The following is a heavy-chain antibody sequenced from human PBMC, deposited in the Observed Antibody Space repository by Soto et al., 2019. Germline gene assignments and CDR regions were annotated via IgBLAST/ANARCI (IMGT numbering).Heavy chain of an antibody. D-gene: IGHD6-13*01. CDR1: GFTFSSYG. V-gene: IGHV3-30*18. J-gene: IGHJ4*02. Sequence: AGGSLRLSCAASGFTFSSYGMHLVRQAPGKGLEWVAVISYDGSNKYYADSVKGRFTISRDNSKNTLYLQMNSLRAEDTAVYYCAKERGEQQLVDYFDYWGQGTLVTVSS. CDR2: ISYDGSNK. CDR3: AKERGEQQLVDYFDY.